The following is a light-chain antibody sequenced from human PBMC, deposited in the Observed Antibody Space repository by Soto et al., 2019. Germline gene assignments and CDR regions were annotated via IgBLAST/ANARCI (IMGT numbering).Light chain of an antibody. J-gene: IGKJ2*01. CDR3: QQRSNRPPT. V-gene: IGKV3-11*01. CDR1: QSVSSY. CDR2: DAS. Sequence: EIVLTQSPATLSLPPGERATLSCRASQSVSSYLAWYQQKPGQAPRLLIYDASNGATGIPARFSGSGSGTDFTLTISSLEPEDFAVYYCQQRSNRPPTFGQGTKLESK.